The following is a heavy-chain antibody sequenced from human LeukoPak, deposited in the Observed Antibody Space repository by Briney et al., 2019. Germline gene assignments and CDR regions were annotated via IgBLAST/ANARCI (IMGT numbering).Heavy chain of an antibody. CDR3: WRELGYCSSTSCPLYGY. CDR1: GYTFSDYY. J-gene: IGHJ4*02. CDR2: INPNSGGT. D-gene: IGHD2-2*03. Sequence: ASVKVSFKASGYTFSDYYVHWVRQAPGQGLEWMGWINPNSGGTNYAQKFQGRVTMTSDTSISTAYMHLSSLRSDDTAVYYCWRELGYCSSTSCPLYGYWGQGTLVTVSS. V-gene: IGHV1-2*02.